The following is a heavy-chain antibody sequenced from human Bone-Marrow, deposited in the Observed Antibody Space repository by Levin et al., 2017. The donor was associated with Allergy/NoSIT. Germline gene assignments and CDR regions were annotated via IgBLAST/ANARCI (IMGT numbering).Heavy chain of an antibody. V-gene: IGHV1-69*01. D-gene: IGHD3-22*01. Sequence: KISCKASGGTFSSYAISWVRQAPGQGLEWMGGIIPIFGTANYAQKFQGRVTITADESTSTAYMELSSLRSEDTAVYYCARLPTRQGHYYDSSDGYWGQGTLVTVSS. CDR2: IIPIFGTA. J-gene: IGHJ4*02. CDR3: ARLPTRQGHYYDSSDGY. CDR1: GGTFSSYA.